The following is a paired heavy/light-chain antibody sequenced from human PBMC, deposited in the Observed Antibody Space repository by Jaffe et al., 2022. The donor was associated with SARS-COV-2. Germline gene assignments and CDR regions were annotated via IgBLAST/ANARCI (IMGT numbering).Light chain of an antibody. CDR1: SSNIGNNY. Sequence: QSVLTQPPSVSAAPGQKVTISCSGSSSNIGNNYVSWYQQLPGTAPKLLIYDNNERPSGIPDRFSGSKSGTSATLGITGLQTGDEADYYCGTWDSSLRAGVFGGGTKLTVL. CDR2: DNN. CDR3: GTWDSSLRAGV. V-gene: IGLV1-51*01. J-gene: IGLJ3*02.
Heavy chain of an antibody. CDR1: GFTFSTYA. CDR3: AKGRQWELPLDY. D-gene: IGHD1-26*01. V-gene: IGHV3-23*01. Sequence: EVQLLESGGGLVQPGGSLRLSCAASGFTFSTYAMSWVRQAPGKGLEWVSAISISVSKTYYADSVKGRFTISRDNSKNTLYLQMNSLRAEDTALYHCAKGRQWELPLDYWGQGTLVTVSS. CDR2: ISISVSKT. J-gene: IGHJ4*02.